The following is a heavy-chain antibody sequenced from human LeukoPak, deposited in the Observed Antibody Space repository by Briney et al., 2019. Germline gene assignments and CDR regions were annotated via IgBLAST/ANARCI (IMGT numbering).Heavy chain of an antibody. CDR3: ARDSVGATRWFDP. D-gene: IGHD1-26*01. CDR2: ISAYNGNT. CDR1: GYTFTSYG. Sequence: ASVKVSCKASGYTFTSYGISWVRQAPGQGLEWMGWISAYNGNTNYAQTLQGRVTMTTDTSTSTAYMELRSLRSDDTAVYYRARDSVGATRWFDPWGQGTLVTVSS. J-gene: IGHJ5*02. V-gene: IGHV1-18*01.